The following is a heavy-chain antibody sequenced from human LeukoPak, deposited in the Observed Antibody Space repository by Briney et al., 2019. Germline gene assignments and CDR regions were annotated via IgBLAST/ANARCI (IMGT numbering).Heavy chain of an antibody. CDR2: ISDGCTTI. Sequence: GGSLSLSCAASGFNFSDYYMSWIRQAPGKGLQWLSYISDGCTTIFDADSVKGRFTISRDKAKKSLYLQLNSLRAEDTAVYYCARVGKVGATGALDIWGQGTLVTVSS. V-gene: IGHV3-11*04. CDR1: GFNFSDYY. J-gene: IGHJ3*02. CDR3: ARVGKVGATGALDI. D-gene: IGHD1-26*01.